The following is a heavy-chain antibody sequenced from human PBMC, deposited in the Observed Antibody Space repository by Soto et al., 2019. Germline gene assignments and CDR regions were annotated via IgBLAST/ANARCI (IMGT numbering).Heavy chain of an antibody. V-gene: IGHV1-18*01. CDR3: VRSGAPAGC. CDR1: GYTFTSYA. D-gene: IGHD3-10*01. J-gene: IGHJ4*02. Sequence: QVQLVQSGAEVKKPGASVKVSCKASGYTFTSYAISWVRQATGQGLEWMGWISAYNGNTNYAQKLQGRVTMTSNTSTPTACMELRSMGCAARGVFYCVRSGAPAGCWGQGTRVTVSS. CDR2: ISAYNGNT.